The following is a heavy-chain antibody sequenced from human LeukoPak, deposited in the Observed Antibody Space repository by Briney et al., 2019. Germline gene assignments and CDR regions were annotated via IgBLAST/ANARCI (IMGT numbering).Heavy chain of an antibody. CDR3: ARDGGDTVTDAFDI. CDR2: IYSGGST. CDR1: GFTVSSNY. Sequence: GGSLRLSCAASGFTVSSNYMSWVRQAPGKGLEWVSVIYSGGSTYYADSVKGRFTISRDNSKNTLDLQMNSLRAEDTAVYYCARDGGDTVTDAFDIWGQGTMVTVSS. V-gene: IGHV3-53*01. J-gene: IGHJ3*02. D-gene: IGHD4-17*01.